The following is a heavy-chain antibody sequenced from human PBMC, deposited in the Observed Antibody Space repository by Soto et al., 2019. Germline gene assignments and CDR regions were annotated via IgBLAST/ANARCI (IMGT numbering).Heavy chain of an antibody. J-gene: IGHJ4*02. Sequence: ASVKVSCKASGYTFFTYDISWVRQAPLRVLERMVCINPNNGDTNYAQKFQGRVTMIRDTSIPTASMELSRLRSDDTAVYFCARITIYYDSSGTFENWEQGTMVTISS. CDR3: ARITIYYDSSGTFEN. D-gene: IGHD3-22*01. CDR2: INPNNGDT. V-gene: IGHV1-2*02. CDR1: GYTFFTYD.